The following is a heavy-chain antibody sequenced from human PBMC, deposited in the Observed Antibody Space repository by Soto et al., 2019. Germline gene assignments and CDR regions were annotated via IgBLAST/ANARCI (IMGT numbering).Heavy chain of an antibody. V-gene: IGHV3-30*18. CDR2: ISDDGSDK. Sequence: QVHLVESGGGVVQPGRSLRLSCAVSGFTFSSYGMYWVRQTPGKGPGWVAVISDDGSDKYYADSVKGRFTISRDNSKNTLYLQMNSLRVEDTAIYYCAKDQTHACEIWGQGTMVTVSS. J-gene: IGHJ3*02. CDR1: GFTFSSYG. CDR3: AKDQTHACEI.